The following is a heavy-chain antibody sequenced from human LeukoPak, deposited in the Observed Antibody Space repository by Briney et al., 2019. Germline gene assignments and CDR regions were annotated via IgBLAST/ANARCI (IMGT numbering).Heavy chain of an antibody. J-gene: IGHJ6*03. CDR3: AREGVRTVTTYMNYYYYYMDV. CDR1: GFTFSSYA. CDR2: ISYDGSNK. V-gene: IGHV3-30*01. D-gene: IGHD4-11*01. Sequence: GRSLRLSCAASGFTFSSYAMHWVRQAPGKGLEWVAVISYDGSNKYYADSVKGRFTISRDNSMNTLYLQMNSLRAEDTAVYYCAREGVRTVTTYMNYYYYYMDVWGKGTTVTVSS.